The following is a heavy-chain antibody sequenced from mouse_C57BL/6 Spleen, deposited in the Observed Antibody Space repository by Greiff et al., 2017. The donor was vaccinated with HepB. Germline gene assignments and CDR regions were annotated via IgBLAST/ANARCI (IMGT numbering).Heavy chain of an antibody. V-gene: IGHV1-52*01. CDR1: GYTFTSYW. CDR3: AISVYYDYDDGYYYAMDY. Sequence: QVQLQQPGAELVRPGSSVKLSCKASGYTFTSYWMHWVKQRPIQGLEWIGNIDPSDSETHYNQKFKDKATLTVDKSSSTAYMQLSSLTSEDSAVYYCAISVYYDYDDGYYYAMDYWGQGTSVTVSS. J-gene: IGHJ4*01. CDR2: IDPSDSET. D-gene: IGHD2-4*01.